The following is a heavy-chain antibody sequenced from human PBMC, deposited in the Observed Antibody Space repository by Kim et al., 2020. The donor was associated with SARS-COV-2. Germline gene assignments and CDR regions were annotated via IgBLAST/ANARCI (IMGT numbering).Heavy chain of an antibody. J-gene: IGHJ6*02. CDR1: GFTFSSYA. Sequence: GGSLRLSCAASGFTFSSYAMSWVRQAPGQGLEWVSAISGSGGSTYYADSVKGRFTISRDNSKNTLYLQMNSLRAEDTAVYYCAKDRYCSGGSCYYYGMDVWGQGTTVTVSS. CDR2: ISGSGGST. V-gene: IGHV3-23*01. CDR3: AKDRYCSGGSCYYYGMDV. D-gene: IGHD2-15*01.